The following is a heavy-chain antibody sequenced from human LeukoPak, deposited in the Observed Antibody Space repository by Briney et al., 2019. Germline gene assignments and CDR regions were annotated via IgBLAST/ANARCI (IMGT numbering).Heavy chain of an antibody. CDR1: GGSISSSSYY. CDR2: IYYSGST. V-gene: IGHV4-39*07. D-gene: IGHD5-12*01. J-gene: IGHJ4*02. Sequence: SETLSLTCTVSGGSISSSSYYWGWIRQPPGKGLEWIGSIYYSGSTYYNPSLKSRVTISVDTSKNQFSLKLSSVTAADTAVYYCARRVTVATIKYIDPTDYFDYWGQGTLVTVSS. CDR3: ARRVTVATIKYIDPTDYFDY.